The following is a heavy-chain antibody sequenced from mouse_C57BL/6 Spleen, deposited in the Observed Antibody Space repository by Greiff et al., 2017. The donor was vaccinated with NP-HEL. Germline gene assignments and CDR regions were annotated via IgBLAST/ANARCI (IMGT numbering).Heavy chain of an antibody. V-gene: IGHV1-80*01. D-gene: IGHD3-2*02. CDR3: ARGSGYPDYYAMDY. Sequence: VQLQQSGASVKISCKASGYAFSSYWMHWVKQRPGKGLEWIGQIYPGDGDTNYNGKFKGKATLTADKSSSTAYMQLSSLTSEDSAVYFCARGSGYPDYYAMDYWGQGTSVTVSS. CDR2: IYPGDGDT. J-gene: IGHJ4*01. CDR1: GYAFSSYW.